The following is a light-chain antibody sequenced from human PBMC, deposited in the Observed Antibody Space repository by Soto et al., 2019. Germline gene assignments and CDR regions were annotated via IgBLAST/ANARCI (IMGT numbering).Light chain of an antibody. CDR2: EVS. J-gene: IGLJ2*01. CDR3: SSFAGNKNLVL. Sequence: QSALTQPPSASGSPGQSVTISCTGTSSDVGGYSYVSWYQQHPGKAPKLMIYEVSKRPSGVPDRFSGSKSGNTASLTVSGLQAEDEADYYCSSFAGNKNLVLFGGGTKLTVL. CDR1: SSDVGGYSY. V-gene: IGLV2-8*01.